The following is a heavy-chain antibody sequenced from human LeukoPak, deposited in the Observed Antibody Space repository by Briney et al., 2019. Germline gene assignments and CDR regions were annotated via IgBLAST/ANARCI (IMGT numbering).Heavy chain of an antibody. J-gene: IGHJ4*02. V-gene: IGHV1-69*13. CDR1: GGTFSSYA. CDR2: IIPIFGTA. Sequence: ASVKVSCKASGGTFSSYAISWVRQAPGQGLEWMGGIIPIFGTANYAQKFQGRVTITADESTSTAYMELSGLRSEDTAVYYCARSTVDTAMVSPRSFDYWGQGTLVTVSS. D-gene: IGHD5-18*01. CDR3: ARSTVDTAMVSPRSFDY.